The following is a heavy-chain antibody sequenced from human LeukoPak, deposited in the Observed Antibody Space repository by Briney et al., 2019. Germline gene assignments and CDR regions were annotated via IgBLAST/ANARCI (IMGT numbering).Heavy chain of an antibody. CDR2: ISGSGANT. V-gene: IGHV3-23*01. J-gene: IGHJ4*02. D-gene: IGHD3-9*01. CDR1: GFTFSTYA. CDR3: AKERAGYPNPYCFDY. Sequence: GGSLRLSCAASGFTFSTYAMSWVRQAPGKGLEWVSTISGSGANTYYADSVRGRFTISRDNSKNTLYLHMNSLRAEDTAVYYCAKERAGYPNPYCFDYWGQGTLVTVSS.